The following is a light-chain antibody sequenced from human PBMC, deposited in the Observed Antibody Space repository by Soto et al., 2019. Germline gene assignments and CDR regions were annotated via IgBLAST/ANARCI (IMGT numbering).Light chain of an antibody. J-gene: IGLJ3*02. CDR1: SSDVGGYNY. Sequence: QSALTQSPSASGSPGQSVTISCTGTSSDVGGYNYVSWYQQHPGKVPKLMIYEVSKRPSGVPDRFAGSKSGKTASLTVSGLQAEDEADYYCSSYAGSNNLVFGGGTKLTVL. CDR2: EVS. CDR3: SSYAGSNNLV. V-gene: IGLV2-8*01.